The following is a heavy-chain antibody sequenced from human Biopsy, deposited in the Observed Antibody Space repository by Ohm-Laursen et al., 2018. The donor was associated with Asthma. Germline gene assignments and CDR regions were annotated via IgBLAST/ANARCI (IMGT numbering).Heavy chain of an antibody. CDR2: INPVFGTT. V-gene: IGHV1-69*13. CDR3: ARKAGSCISRTCYSLDF. CDR1: GGTFTTYV. Sequence: ASVKVSCKSLGGTFTTYVIGWVRQAPGQGLEWMGGINPVFGTTTYPQKFQDRVTITADDSTSTVYMELSSLRSEDTAVYYCARKAGSCISRTCYSLDFWGQGTLVTVSS. D-gene: IGHD2-2*01. J-gene: IGHJ4*02.